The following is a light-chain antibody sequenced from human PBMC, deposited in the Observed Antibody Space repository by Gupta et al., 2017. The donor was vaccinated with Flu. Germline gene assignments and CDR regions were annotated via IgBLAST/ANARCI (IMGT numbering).Light chain of an antibody. CDR2: EVS. V-gene: IGLV2-14*01. Sequence: QFALTQPASVSGSLGQSITIPCTETSSDVGGYNYVSWYQQHPGKAPKLLIYEVSNRPHGVSIRFSGSKTGNTASLTVSELQAEDEADYYCSSNTSSSTHVFGGGTKLTVL. J-gene: IGLJ2*01. CDR1: SSDVGGYNY. CDR3: SSNTSSSTHV.